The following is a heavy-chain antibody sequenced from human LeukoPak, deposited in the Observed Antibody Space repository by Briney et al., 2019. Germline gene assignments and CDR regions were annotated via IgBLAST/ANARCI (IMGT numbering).Heavy chain of an antibody. V-gene: IGHV4-4*07. Sequence: PSETLSLTCTVSGGSISSYYWSWIRQPAGKGLEWIGRIYTSGSTNYNPSLKSRVTMSVDTSKNQFSLKLSSVTAADTAVYYCARQASVAVRSSVGYWGPGTLITVSS. CDR2: IYTSGST. J-gene: IGHJ4*02. D-gene: IGHD6-6*01. CDR1: GGSISSYY. CDR3: ARQASVAVRSSVGY.